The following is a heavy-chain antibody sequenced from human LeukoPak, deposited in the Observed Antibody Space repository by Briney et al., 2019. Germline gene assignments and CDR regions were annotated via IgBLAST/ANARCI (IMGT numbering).Heavy chain of an antibody. CDR2: ISGSGGST. J-gene: IGHJ4*02. D-gene: IGHD1-14*01. Sequence: GGSLRLSCAASGFTFSSYAMNWVRQAPGKGLQWVSAISGSGGSTYYADSVKGRFTISRDNSKNTLYLEMNSLSPDDTAAYYCARGVEPLAANTLAYWGQGTLVTVSS. V-gene: IGHV3-23*01. CDR1: GFTFSSYA. CDR3: ARGVEPLAANTLAY.